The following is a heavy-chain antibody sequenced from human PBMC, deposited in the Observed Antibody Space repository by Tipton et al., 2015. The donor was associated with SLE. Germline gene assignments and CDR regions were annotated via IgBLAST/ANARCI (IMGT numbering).Heavy chain of an antibody. J-gene: IGHJ4*02. CDR2: INHSGST. V-gene: IGHV4-34*01. CDR3: ARGSGHYYDSSGYYYFDY. Sequence: TLSLTCAVYGGSFSGYYWSWIRQPPGKGLEWIGEINHSGSTNYNPSLKSRVTISVDTSKNQFSLKLSSVTAADTAVYYCARGSGHYYDSSGYYYFDYWGQGTLVTVSS. CDR1: GGSFSGYY. D-gene: IGHD3-22*01.